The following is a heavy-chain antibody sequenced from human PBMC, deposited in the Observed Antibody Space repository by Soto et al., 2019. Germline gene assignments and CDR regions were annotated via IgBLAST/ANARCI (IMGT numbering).Heavy chain of an antibody. J-gene: IGHJ5*02. Sequence: GGSLSLSRAPSGFPFATYWMNWVRHTQGNGLMCFSRLSPAGSGVGSATPVEGRFTASRDNARNTLYLQVYSLRGEDTAMYYCAGWGNIVLVAPSDLDRWGQGTMVTVSS. CDR2: LSPAGSGV. CDR3: AGWGNIVLVAPSDLDR. D-gene: IGHD2-8*02. CDR1: GFPFATYW. V-gene: IGHV3-74*01.